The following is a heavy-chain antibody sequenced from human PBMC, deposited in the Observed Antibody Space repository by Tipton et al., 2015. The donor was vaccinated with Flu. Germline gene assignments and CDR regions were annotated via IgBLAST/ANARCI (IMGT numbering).Heavy chain of an antibody. V-gene: IGHV3-33*03. J-gene: IGHJ3*02. CDR2: IWYDGSNK. Sequence: SLRLSCAASGFTFSSYGMHWVRQAPGKGLEWVAVIWYDGSNKYYADSVKGRFTISRDNAENSLYLQMNSLRAEDTALYYCAKVPGSSWYRDAFDIWGQGTMVTVSS. D-gene: IGHD6-13*01. CDR3: AKVPGSSWYRDAFDI. CDR1: GFTFSSYG.